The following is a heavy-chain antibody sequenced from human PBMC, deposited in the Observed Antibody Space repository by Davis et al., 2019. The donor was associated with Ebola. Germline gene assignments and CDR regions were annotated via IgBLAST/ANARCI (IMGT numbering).Heavy chain of an antibody. CDR1: GGSTSSYY. Sequence: PSETLSLTCTVSGGSTSSYYWSWIRQPPGEGLEWIGSIYYSGSTYYNPSLKSRVTISVDTSKNQFSLKLSSVTAADTAVYYCARHLHSGSQNWFDPWGQGTLVTVSS. CDR3: ARHLHSGSQNWFDP. J-gene: IGHJ5*02. D-gene: IGHD1-26*01. V-gene: IGHV4-59*04. CDR2: IYYSGST.